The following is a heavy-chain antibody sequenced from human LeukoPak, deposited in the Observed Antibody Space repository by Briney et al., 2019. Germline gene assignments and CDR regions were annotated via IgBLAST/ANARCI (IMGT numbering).Heavy chain of an antibody. CDR3: ASGRGGLLWFGEFNS. V-gene: IGHV3-7*01. CDR1: GFTFSSYW. Sequence: GGSLRLSCAASGFTFSSYWMNWVRQAPGKRLEWVANIKQDGSEKYYVDSVKGRFTISRDNANNSLYLQMNSLRAEDTAVYYCASGRGGLLWFGEFNSWGQGTLVTVSS. D-gene: IGHD3-10*01. J-gene: IGHJ4*02. CDR2: IKQDGSEK.